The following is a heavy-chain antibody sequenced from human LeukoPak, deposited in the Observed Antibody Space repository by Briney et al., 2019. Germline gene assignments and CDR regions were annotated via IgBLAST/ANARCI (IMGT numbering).Heavy chain of an antibody. D-gene: IGHD2-15*01. J-gene: IGHJ4*02. CDR2: ISWNSGYT. V-gene: IGHV3-9*01. Sequence: PGRSLRLSCAASGFTFDDYAMHWVRQAPGEGLEWVSGISWNSGYTDYADSVEGRFTISRDNAKNSLYLQMNSLRAEDTALYYCARGYCSGGTCRHYFDFWGQGTLVTVSS. CDR3: ARGYCSGGTCRHYFDF. CDR1: GFTFDDYA.